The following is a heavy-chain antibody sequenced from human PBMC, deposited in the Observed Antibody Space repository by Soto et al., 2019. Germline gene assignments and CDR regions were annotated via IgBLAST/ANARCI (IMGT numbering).Heavy chain of an antibody. V-gene: IGHV2-70*01. CDR3: ARIRSSGWYAYYFDY. J-gene: IGHJ4*02. CDR2: IDWDDDK. CDR1: GFSLSTSGMC. D-gene: IGHD6-19*01. Sequence: GPTLVNPTQTLTLTCTFSGFSLSTSGMCVSWIRQPPGKALEWLALIDWDDDKYYSTSLKTRLTISKDTSKNQVVLTMTNMDPVDTATYYCARIRSSGWYAYYFDYWGQGTLVTVSS.